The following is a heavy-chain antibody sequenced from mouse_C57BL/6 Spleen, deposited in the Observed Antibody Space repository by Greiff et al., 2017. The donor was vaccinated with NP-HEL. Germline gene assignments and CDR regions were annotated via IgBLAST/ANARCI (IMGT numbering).Heavy chain of an antibody. V-gene: IGHV1-61*01. CDR2: IYPSDSET. CDR3: AREWGYYDAMDY. D-gene: IGHD1-3*01. CDR1: GYTFTSYW. Sequence: QVQLQQPGAELVRPGSSVKLSCKASGYTFTSYWMDWVKQRPGQGLEWIGNIYPSDSETHYNQKFKDKATLTVDKSSSTAYMQLSSLTSEDSAVYYCAREWGYYDAMDYWGQGTSVTVSS. J-gene: IGHJ4*01.